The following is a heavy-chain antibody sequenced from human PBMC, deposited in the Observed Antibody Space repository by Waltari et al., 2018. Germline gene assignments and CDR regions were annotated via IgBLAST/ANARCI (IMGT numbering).Heavy chain of an antibody. J-gene: IGHJ2*01. V-gene: IGHV3-30*04. Sequence: QVQLVESGGGGAQPGRSLRPSCAASGFTFIGFALYLVRQAQGTGLAWVAVVSNGGSNKYYADSVKCRFTISRDNSKNTLYLQMNSLRAEDTAVYYCTRDGAVAGLHWYFDLWGRGTLVTVSS. D-gene: IGHD6-19*01. CDR2: VSNGGSNK. CDR1: GFTFIGFA. CDR3: TRDGAVAGLHWYFDL.